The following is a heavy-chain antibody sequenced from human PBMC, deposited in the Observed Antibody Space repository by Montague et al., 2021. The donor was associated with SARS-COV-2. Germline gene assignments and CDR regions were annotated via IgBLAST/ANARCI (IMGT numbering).Heavy chain of an antibody. D-gene: IGHD1-20*01. CDR2: IYNSGST. V-gene: IGHV4-4*07. J-gene: IGHJ4*02. Sequence: SETLSLTCTVSGGSISGYYWSWLRQSAGKGLEWIGRIYNSGSTSYNPSLKSRVTMSVGTSKNQFSLKLSSVTAADTAVYYCVRDQGRSNWNYPDYWGQGTLVTVSS. CDR1: GGSISGYY. CDR3: VRDQGRSNWNYPDY.